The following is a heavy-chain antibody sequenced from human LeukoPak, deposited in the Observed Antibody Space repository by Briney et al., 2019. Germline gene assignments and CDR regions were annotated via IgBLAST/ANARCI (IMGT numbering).Heavy chain of an antibody. D-gene: IGHD1-26*01. CDR2: IIPIFGTA. V-gene: IGHV1-69*05. CDR3: ARIAPIVGSANAFDI. J-gene: IGHJ3*02. Sequence: GASVKVSCKASGGTFSSYAISWVRQAPGQGLEWMGGIIPIFGTANYAQKFQGRVTITTDESTSTAYMELNSLRAEDTAVYYCARIAPIVGSANAFDIWGQGTMVTVSS. CDR1: GGTFSSYA.